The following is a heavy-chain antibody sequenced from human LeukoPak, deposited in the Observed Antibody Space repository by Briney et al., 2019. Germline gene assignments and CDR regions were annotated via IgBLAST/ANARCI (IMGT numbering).Heavy chain of an antibody. V-gene: IGHV3-7*01. Sequence: GGSLRLSCAASGFTFSSYWMSWVRQAPGKGLEWVANIKQDGSEKYYVDSVKGRFTISRDNAKNSLYLQINSLRAEDTAVYYCAREVCSSTSCYPFFDYWGQGTLVTVSS. CDR3: AREVCSSTSCYPFFDY. CDR1: GFTFSSYW. CDR2: IKQDGSEK. D-gene: IGHD2-2*01. J-gene: IGHJ4*02.